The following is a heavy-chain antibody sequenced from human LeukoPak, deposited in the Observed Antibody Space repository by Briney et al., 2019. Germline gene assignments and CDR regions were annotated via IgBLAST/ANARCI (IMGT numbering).Heavy chain of an antibody. D-gene: IGHD3-3*01. J-gene: IGHJ3*02. CDR2: INHSGST. V-gene: IGHV4-34*01. Sequence: PSETLSLTCAVYGGSFSGYYWSWIRQPPGKGLEWIGEINHSGSTNYNPSLKSRVTISVDTSKNQFSLKLSSVTAAGTAVYYCARDRAQEYDFWSGYYTDDAFDIWGQGTMVTVSS. CDR3: ARDRAQEYDFWSGYYTDDAFDI. CDR1: GGSFSGYY.